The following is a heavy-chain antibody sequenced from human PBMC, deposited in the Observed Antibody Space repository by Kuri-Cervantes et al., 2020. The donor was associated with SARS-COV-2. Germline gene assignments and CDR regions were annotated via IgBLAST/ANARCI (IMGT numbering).Heavy chain of an antibody. D-gene: IGHD5-18*01. V-gene: IGHV3-7*03. CDR1: GFTFSSYW. J-gene: IGHJ4*02. CDR3: ARGLTLEGDSYGYHY. CDR2: IKQDGSEK. Sequence: GESLKISCAASGFTFSSYWMSWVRQAPGKGLEWVANIKQDGSEKYYVDSVKGRFTISRDNAKNSLYLQMNSLRAGDTAVYYCARGLTLEGDSYGYHYWGQGTLVTVSS.